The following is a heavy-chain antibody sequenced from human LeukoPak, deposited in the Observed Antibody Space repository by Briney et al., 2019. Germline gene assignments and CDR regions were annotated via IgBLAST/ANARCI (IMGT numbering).Heavy chain of an antibody. V-gene: IGHV4-4*07. CDR2: IYASGTT. Sequence: SETLSLTCTVSGGSISSYSWTWVRQPAGKGLEWIGHIYASGTTNYNPSLKSRVNMSVDMSKNQFSLRLGSVTAADTAVYYCARAPYDSGAYLIFDYWGQGTLVTVSS. CDR3: ARAPYDSGAYLIFDY. J-gene: IGHJ4*02. CDR1: GGSISSYS. D-gene: IGHD3-22*01.